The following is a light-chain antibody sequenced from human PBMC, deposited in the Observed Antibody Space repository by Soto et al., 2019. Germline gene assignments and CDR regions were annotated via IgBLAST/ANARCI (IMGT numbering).Light chain of an antibody. CDR2: ATS. V-gene: IGKV1-39*01. CDR1: QSIRSY. Sequence: DIQMTQSPSSLSASVGDRVTITCRASQSIRSYLNWYKQRAGKAPELLIYATSTLQSGVPSRFSGSGSGTDFALTISNLQPEDFATYYCQQGFSTSPSFGGGTKVDIK. CDR3: QQGFSTSPS. J-gene: IGKJ4*01.